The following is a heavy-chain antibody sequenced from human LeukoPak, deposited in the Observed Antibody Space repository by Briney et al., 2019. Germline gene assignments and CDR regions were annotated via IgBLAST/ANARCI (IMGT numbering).Heavy chain of an antibody. V-gene: IGHV3-53*01. CDR2: IYSGGST. CDR1: GFTVSSNY. CDR3: ARLATYYYYGMDV. Sequence: PGGSLRLSCAASGFTVSSNYMSWVRQAPGKGLEWVSVIYSGGSTYYADSVKGRFTISRDNSKNTLYLHMNSLRAEDTAVYYCARLATYYYYGMDVWGQGTTVTVSS. D-gene: IGHD2-15*01. J-gene: IGHJ6*02.